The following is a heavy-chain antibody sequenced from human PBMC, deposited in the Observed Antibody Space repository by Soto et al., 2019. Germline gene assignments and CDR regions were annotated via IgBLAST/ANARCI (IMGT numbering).Heavy chain of an antibody. CDR2: ISSSSSTI. CDR3: GREPYSSSWSYWYFDL. V-gene: IGHV3-48*01. Sequence: EVQLVESGGGLVQPGGSLRLSCVASGFTFSSYSMNWVRQAPGKGLEWVSYISSSSSTIYYADSVKGRFTISRDNAKNSLYLQMNSLRAEDTAVYYCGREPYSSSWSYWYFDLWGRGTLVTVSS. CDR1: GFTFSSYS. J-gene: IGHJ2*01. D-gene: IGHD6-13*01.